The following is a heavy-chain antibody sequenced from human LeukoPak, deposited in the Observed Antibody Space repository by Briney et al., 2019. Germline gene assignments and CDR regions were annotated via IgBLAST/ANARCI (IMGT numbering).Heavy chain of an antibody. D-gene: IGHD6-19*01. V-gene: IGHV4-39*01. Sequence: PSETLSLTCIVSGDFISSSSYYWGWIRQPPGKGLEWIGSIYYSGSTYYNPSLKSRVTISVDTSKNQFSLKLSSVTAADTAVYYCARFTLRGAVAVNNWFDPWGQGTLVTVSS. CDR2: IYYSGST. CDR3: ARFTLRGAVAVNNWFDP. CDR1: GDFISSSSYY. J-gene: IGHJ5*02.